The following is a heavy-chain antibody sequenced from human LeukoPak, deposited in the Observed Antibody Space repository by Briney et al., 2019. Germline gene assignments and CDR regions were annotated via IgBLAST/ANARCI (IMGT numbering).Heavy chain of an antibody. CDR3: ARGIDY. CDR2: ISYDGSNK. V-gene: IGHV3-30*04. CDR1: GFTFSSYA. J-gene: IGHJ4*02. Sequence: GGSLRLSCAASGFTFSSYAMHWVRQAPGKGLEWVAVISYDGSNKYYADSVKGRFTISRDNSKNTLYLQMNSLRAEDTAVYYCARGIDYWGQGTLVTVSS.